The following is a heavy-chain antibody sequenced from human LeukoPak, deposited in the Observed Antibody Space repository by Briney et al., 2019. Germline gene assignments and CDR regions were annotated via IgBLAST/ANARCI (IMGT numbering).Heavy chain of an antibody. V-gene: IGHV3-66*01. CDR3: ARDGKDSSGYYFGDD. CDR2: LYSDGGT. J-gene: IGHJ4*02. D-gene: IGHD3-22*01. Sequence: GGSLRLSCTASGFSVTTSYMSWVRQAPGKGLEWVSVLYSDGGTVYAGSVKGRFTTSRDDSKNTLNLQMNNLRAEDTAVYYCARDGKDSSGYYFGDDWGQGTLVTVSS. CDR1: GFSVTTSY.